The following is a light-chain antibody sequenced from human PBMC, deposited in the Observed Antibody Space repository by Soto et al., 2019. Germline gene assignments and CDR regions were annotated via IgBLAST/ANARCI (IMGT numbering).Light chain of an antibody. Sequence: EVVLTQSPSTLSLSPGERATLSCRASQSVSSYLAWYQQKPGQAPRLLMYGASTRATSIPARFSGSGSGTEFTLTISGLQSEDSAIYFCQQYKSWPITFGQGTRLAIK. V-gene: IGKV3-15*01. CDR2: GAS. J-gene: IGKJ5*01. CDR1: QSVSSY. CDR3: QQYKSWPIT.